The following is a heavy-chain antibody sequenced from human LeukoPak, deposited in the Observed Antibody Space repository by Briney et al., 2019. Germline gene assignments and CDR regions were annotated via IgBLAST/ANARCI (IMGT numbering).Heavy chain of an antibody. D-gene: IGHD5-18*01. Sequence: SETLSLTCAVYGGSFSGYYWSWIRQPPGKGLEWIGEINHSGSTNYNPSLKSRVTISVDTSKNQFSLKLSSVTAADTAVYYCARGTRGIQLWSGTKGHMDVWGKGTTVTVSS. CDR3: ARGTRGIQLWSGTKGHMDV. J-gene: IGHJ6*03. CDR1: GGSFSGYY. CDR2: INHSGST. V-gene: IGHV4-34*01.